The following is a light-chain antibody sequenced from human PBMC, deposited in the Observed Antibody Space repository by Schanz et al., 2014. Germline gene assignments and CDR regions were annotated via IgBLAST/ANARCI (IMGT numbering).Light chain of an antibody. Sequence: QSVLTQPPSVSGAPGQKVTISCSGSSSNIGNNYVTWYQQLPGTAPKLLIYDNDKRPSGIPDRFSGSKSGTSATLGITGLQTGDEADYHCGTWDSGLSAGRVFGGGTKLTVL. CDR1: SSNIGNNY. V-gene: IGLV1-51*01. CDR2: DND. CDR3: GTWDSGLSAGRV. J-gene: IGLJ3*02.